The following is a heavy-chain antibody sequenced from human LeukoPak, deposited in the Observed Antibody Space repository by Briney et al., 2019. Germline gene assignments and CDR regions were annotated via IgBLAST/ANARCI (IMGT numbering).Heavy chain of an antibody. CDR2: IYYSGST. V-gene: IGHV4-59*01. Sequence: SETLSLTCTVSGGSISSYYWSWIRQPPGKGLEWIGYIYYSGSTNYNPSLKSRVTRSVDTSKNQFSLKLSSVTAADTAVYYCARVVPAINWFDPWGQGTLVTFSS. CDR1: GGSISSYY. D-gene: IGHD2-2*01. CDR3: ARVVPAINWFDP. J-gene: IGHJ5*02.